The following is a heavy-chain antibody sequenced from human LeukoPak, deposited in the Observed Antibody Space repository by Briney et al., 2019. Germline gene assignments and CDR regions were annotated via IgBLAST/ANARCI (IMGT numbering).Heavy chain of an antibody. V-gene: IGHV4-31*03. CDR1: GGFISSGGYY. D-gene: IGHD3-22*01. CDR3: ARDRYYYDSSGSDAFDI. CDR2: IYYSGST. J-gene: IGHJ3*02. Sequence: SETLSLTCTVSGGFISSGGYYWSWIRQHPGKGLEWIGYIYYSGSTYYNPSLKSRVTISVDTSKNQFSLKLSSVTAADTAVYYCARDRYYYDSSGSDAFDIWGQGTMVTVSS.